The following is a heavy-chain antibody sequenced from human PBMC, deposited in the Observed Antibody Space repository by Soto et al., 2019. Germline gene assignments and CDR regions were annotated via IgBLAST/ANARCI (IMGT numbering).Heavy chain of an antibody. D-gene: IGHD3-10*01. J-gene: IGHJ4*02. CDR2: ISNNEGST. CDR3: VKGGITMVRGVLFAY. V-gene: IGHV3-64D*06. CDR1: GFTFSTYA. Sequence: GSLRLSCSASGFTFSTYAMHWVRQAPGKGLEYVSAISNNEGSTYYADSVKGRFTISRDNSKNTLYLQMSSLRTADTAIYYCVKGGITMVRGVLFAYWGQGTPVTVSS.